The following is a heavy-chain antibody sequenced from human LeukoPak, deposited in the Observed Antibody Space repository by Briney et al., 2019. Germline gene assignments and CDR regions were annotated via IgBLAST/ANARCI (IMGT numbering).Heavy chain of an antibody. CDR3: ARHYYDGGDYHLDY. Sequence: PSETLSLTCTVSGGSISSYYWSWIRQPPGKGLEWIGYIYYSGSTKYNPSLKSRVTISVGMSKNQFSLKLSSVTAADTAVYYCARHYYDGGDYHLDYWGQGTLVTVSS. J-gene: IGHJ4*02. D-gene: IGHD2-21*02. CDR1: GGSISSYY. V-gene: IGHV4-59*08. CDR2: IYYSGST.